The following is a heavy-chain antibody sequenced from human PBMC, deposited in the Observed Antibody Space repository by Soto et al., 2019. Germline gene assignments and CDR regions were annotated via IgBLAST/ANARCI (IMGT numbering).Heavy chain of an antibody. CDR2: INAGNGNT. Sequence: ASVKVSCKASGYTFTSYAMHWVRQAPGQRLEWMGWINAGNGNTKYSQKFQGRVTITRDTSASTAYMALSSLSSADTAVYYCAGVHYYDGRALTFDIWGQGTMVTVSS. J-gene: IGHJ3*02. CDR3: AGVHYYDGRALTFDI. D-gene: IGHD3-22*01. V-gene: IGHV1-3*01. CDR1: GYTFTSYA.